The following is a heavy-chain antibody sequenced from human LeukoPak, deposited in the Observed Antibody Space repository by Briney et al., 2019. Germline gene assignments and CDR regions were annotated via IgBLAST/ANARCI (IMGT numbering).Heavy chain of an antibody. CDR3: ASGYCGGACQLGGVDM. CDR2: THYRGST. CDR1: GGSISSYY. Sequence: SETLSLTCTVSGGSISSYYRSWLRQPPGKGLEYIGYTHYRGSTNYNPSLKSRVTISLDTSGNQSSLKLSSVTAADTAVYYCASGYCGGACQLGGVDMWGQGTMVTVSS. D-gene: IGHD2-21*02. V-gene: IGHV4-59*01. J-gene: IGHJ3*02.